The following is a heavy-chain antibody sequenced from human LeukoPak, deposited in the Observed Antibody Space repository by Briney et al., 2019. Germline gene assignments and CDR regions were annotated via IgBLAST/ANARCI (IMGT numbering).Heavy chain of an antibody. CDR1: GGSFSGYY. D-gene: IGHD4-23*01. Sequence: SETLSLTCAVYGGSFSGYYWSWIRQPPGKGLEWIGEINHSGSTNYNPSLKSRVTISVDTSKNQFSLKLSSVTAADTAVYYCARASHAGTTVASGTYYFDYWGQGTLVTVSS. J-gene: IGHJ4*02. CDR3: ARASHAGTTVASGTYYFDY. CDR2: INHSGST. V-gene: IGHV4-34*01.